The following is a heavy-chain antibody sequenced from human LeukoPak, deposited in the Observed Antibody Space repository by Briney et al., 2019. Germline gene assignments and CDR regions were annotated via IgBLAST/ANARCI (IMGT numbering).Heavy chain of an antibody. Sequence: GGSLRLSCAASGLTFSSYAMSWVRQAPGKGLEWVSAISGSGGSTYYADSVKGRFTISRDNSKNTLYLQMNSLRAEDTAVYYCAKGGRAAADHYYYGMDVWGQGTTVTVSS. V-gene: IGHV3-23*01. CDR1: GLTFSSYA. CDR2: ISGSGGST. D-gene: IGHD6-13*01. J-gene: IGHJ6*02. CDR3: AKGGRAAADHYYYGMDV.